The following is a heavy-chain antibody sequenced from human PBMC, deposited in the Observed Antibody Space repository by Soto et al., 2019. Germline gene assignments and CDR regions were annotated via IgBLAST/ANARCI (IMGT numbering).Heavy chain of an antibody. Sequence: SETLSLTCTVSGDSVSSGAFYWSWIRQPPGKALQWIGYIYYSGSTNYNPSLKSRVTTSVDTSKNQFSLKLSSVTAADTAVYYCASVKNFITIFGVVNLAPFEPWGQGTLVTVSS. CDR1: GDSVSSGAFY. J-gene: IGHJ5*02. D-gene: IGHD3-3*01. V-gene: IGHV4-61*08. CDR2: IYYSGST. CDR3: ASVKNFITIFGVVNLAPFEP.